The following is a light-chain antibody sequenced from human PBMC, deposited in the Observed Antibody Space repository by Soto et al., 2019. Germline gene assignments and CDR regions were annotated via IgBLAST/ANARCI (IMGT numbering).Light chain of an antibody. V-gene: IGKV3-11*01. CDR1: QSVSSY. CDR3: QQRSNWPPIT. J-gene: IGKJ5*01. CDR2: DAS. Sequence: EIVLAKSLATLSLSPGERATLSCRASQSVSSYLAWYQQKPGQAPRLLIYDASNRATGIPARFSGSGSGTDFTLTSSSLEPEDFAVYYCQQRSNWPPITFGQGARLEIK.